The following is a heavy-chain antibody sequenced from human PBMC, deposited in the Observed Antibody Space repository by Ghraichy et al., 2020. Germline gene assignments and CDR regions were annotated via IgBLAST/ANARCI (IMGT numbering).Heavy chain of an antibody. J-gene: IGHJ4*02. Sequence: SETLSLTCAVYGGSFSGYYWSWIRQPPGKGLEWIGEINHSGSTNYNPSLKSRVTISVDTSKNQFSLKLSSVTAADTAVYYCARPCRVCSGFGKNYYFDYWGQGTLVTVSS. CDR3: ARPCRVCSGFGKNYYFDY. D-gene: IGHD3-10*02. V-gene: IGHV4-34*01. CDR1: GGSFSGYY. CDR2: INHSGST.